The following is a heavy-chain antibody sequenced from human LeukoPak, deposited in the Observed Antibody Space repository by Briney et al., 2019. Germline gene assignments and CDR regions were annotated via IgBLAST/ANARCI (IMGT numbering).Heavy chain of an antibody. CDR1: GFTFSSYA. J-gene: IGHJ4*02. CDR2: IKQDGSEK. D-gene: IGHD3-16*02. Sequence: PGGSLRLSCAASGFTFSSYAMSWVRQAPGKGLEWVANIKQDGSEKYYVNSVKGRFTISRDNAKNSLYLQMNSLRAEDTAVYYCARAARYYDYVWGTYRYPYYFDYWGQGTLVTVSS. CDR3: ARAARYYDYVWGTYRYPYYFDY. V-gene: IGHV3-7*01.